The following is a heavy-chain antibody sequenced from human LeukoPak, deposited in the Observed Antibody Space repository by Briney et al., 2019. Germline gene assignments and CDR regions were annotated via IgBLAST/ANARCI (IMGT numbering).Heavy chain of an antibody. CDR2: IISNRGST. CDR3: VKAVYYDSSGYYSEYYDY. V-gene: IGHV3-64D*06. D-gene: IGHD3-22*01. CDR1: GFTFSSYA. J-gene: IGHJ4*02. Sequence: GGTLRLSCSASGFTFSSYAMHWVRQAPGKGLEYVSAIISNRGSTYYADSVKGRFTISRDNSKNTLYLQMSSLRAEDTAVYYCVKAVYYDSSGYYSEYYDYWGQGTLVTVSS.